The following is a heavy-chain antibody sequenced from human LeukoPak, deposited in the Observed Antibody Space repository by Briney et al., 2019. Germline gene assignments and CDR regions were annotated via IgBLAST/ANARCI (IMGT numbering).Heavy chain of an antibody. J-gene: IGHJ6*03. Sequence: GGSLRLSCAASGFTLSSYGMHWVRQGPGKGLEWVAIISYDGSNKYYGDSVKGRFTISRDNSYNTLFLQMNSLRPEDTAVYYCARHPGDFTGIVDYYYMDVWGKGTTVTVSS. D-gene: IGHD1-26*01. CDR2: ISYDGSNK. V-gene: IGHV3-30*03. CDR1: GFTLSSYG. CDR3: ARHPGDFTGIVDYYYMDV.